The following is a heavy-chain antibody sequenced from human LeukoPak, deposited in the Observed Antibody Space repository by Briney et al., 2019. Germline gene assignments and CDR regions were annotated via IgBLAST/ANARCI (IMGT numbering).Heavy chain of an antibody. V-gene: IGHV3-23*01. Sequence: GGSLRLSCAASGFTFISYAMSWVRQAPGKGLEWVSAISGSGGSTYYADSVRGRFTISRDNSKNTLYLQMNSLRAEDTAVYYCAKGLTGTMRGLWFDPWGQGTLVTVSS. CDR3: AKGLTGTMRGLWFDP. J-gene: IGHJ5*02. CDR2: ISGSGGST. CDR1: GFTFISYA. D-gene: IGHD1-20*01.